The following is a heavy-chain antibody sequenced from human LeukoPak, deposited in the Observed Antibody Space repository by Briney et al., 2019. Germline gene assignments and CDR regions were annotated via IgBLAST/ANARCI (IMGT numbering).Heavy chain of an antibody. D-gene: IGHD5/OR15-5a*01. CDR3: ARDLSTTGDY. CDR1: GFTVSSNY. V-gene: IGHV3-30*03. J-gene: IGHJ4*02. Sequence: GGSLRLSCAASGFTVSSNYMSWVRQAPGKGLEWVALISYDGSNKYYVDSVKGRFTISRDNSKNTLYLQMNSLRAEDTAVYYCARDLSTTGDYWGQGTLVTVSS. CDR2: ISYDGSNK.